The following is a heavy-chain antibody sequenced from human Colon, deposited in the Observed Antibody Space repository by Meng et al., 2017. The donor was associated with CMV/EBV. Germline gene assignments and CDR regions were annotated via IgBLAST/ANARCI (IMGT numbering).Heavy chain of an antibody. CDR3: TTSGFSYGHDGY. CDR2: IQSKIDGATT. J-gene: IGHJ4*02. D-gene: IGHD5-18*01. V-gene: IGHV3-15*07. CDR1: GFTFSSAW. Sequence: ASGFTFSSAWMNWVRQTPGGALEGVARIQSKIDGATTDYAAPVKGRFNVSRDDSKNMFFLQMNSLKTEDTGMYYCTTSGFSYGHDGYWGQGTLVTVSS.